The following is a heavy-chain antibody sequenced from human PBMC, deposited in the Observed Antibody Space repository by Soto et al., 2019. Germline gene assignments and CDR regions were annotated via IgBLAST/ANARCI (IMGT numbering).Heavy chain of an antibody. CDR2: ISYDGSNK. J-gene: IGHJ6*03. D-gene: IGHD4-4*01. CDR1: GFTFSSYG. CDR3: AKAGLPGLQQNENYYMDV. V-gene: IGHV3-30*18. Sequence: GGSLRLSCAASGFTFSSYGMHWVRQAPGKGLEWVAVISYDGSNKYYADSVKGRFTISRDNSKNTLYLQMNSLRAEDTAVYYCAKAGLPGLQQNENYYMDVWGKGTTVTVSS.